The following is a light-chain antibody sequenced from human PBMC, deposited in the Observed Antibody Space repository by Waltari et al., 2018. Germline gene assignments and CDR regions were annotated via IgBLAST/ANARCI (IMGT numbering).Light chain of an antibody. Sequence: IQMTQSPSTLSASVGDRVTITCRASHTITNWLAWYQQKPGKAPNVLIYDASTLESGVPSMFSGSGSGTEFTLTINSLQPDDFATYYCQQYDDLFTFGPGTKVDLK. V-gene: IGKV1-5*01. CDR1: HTITNW. J-gene: IGKJ3*01. CDR3: QQYDDLFT. CDR2: DAS.